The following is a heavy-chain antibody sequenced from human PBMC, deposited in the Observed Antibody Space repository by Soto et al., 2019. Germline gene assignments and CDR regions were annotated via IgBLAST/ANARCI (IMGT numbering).Heavy chain of an antibody. Sequence: GGSLRLSCAASGFTFSSYGIHWVRQAPGKGLEWVAVISYDGSNKYYADSVKGRFTISRDNSKNTLYLQMNSLRAEDTAVYYCAKDGYSSSSGGDYYGMDVWGQGTTVTVSS. CDR2: ISYDGSNK. CDR3: AKDGYSSSSGGDYYGMDV. V-gene: IGHV3-30*18. J-gene: IGHJ6*02. D-gene: IGHD6-6*01. CDR1: GFTFSSYG.